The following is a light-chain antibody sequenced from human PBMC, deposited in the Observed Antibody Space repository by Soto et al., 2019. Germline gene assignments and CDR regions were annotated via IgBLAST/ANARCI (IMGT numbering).Light chain of an antibody. CDR3: QQYNSYST. V-gene: IGKV1-5*03. CDR1: QGIRKD. CDR2: KAS. J-gene: IGKJ1*01. Sequence: DIQMTQYPSSLSASAGDRVTITCRASQGIRKDLGWYQQKPGKAPKLLIYKASSLESGVPSRFSGSGSGTEFTLTISSLQPDDFATYYCQQYNSYSTFGQGTKVDIK.